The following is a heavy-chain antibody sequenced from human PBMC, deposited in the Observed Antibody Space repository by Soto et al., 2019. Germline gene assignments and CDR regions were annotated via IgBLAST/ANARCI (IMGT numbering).Heavy chain of an antibody. Sequence: GGSLRLSCAASGFTFSSYAMSWVRQAPGKGLEWVSPISGSGGSTYYADSVKGRFTISRDNSKNTLYLQMNSLRAEDTAVYYCAKDLDSSSWFYYSSYGMDVWGKGPMGTLSS. D-gene: IGHD6-13*01. CDR2: ISGSGGST. CDR1: GFTFSSYA. V-gene: IGHV3-23*01. CDR3: AKDLDSSSWFYYSSYGMDV. J-gene: IGHJ6*04.